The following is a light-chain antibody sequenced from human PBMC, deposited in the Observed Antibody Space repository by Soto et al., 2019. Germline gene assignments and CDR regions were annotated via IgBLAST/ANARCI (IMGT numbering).Light chain of an antibody. J-gene: IGLJ1*01. CDR2: EVN. V-gene: IGLV2-23*02. CDR3: CTFTNSNTHV. Sequence: QSALTQPASVSGSPGQSITISCTGTSSDFGNYNLVSWYQQHPGKVPKLILFEVNKRPSGVSGRFSGSKSGNTASLTISGLQAEDEADYYCCTFTNSNTHVFGTGTKLTVL. CDR1: SSDFGNYNL.